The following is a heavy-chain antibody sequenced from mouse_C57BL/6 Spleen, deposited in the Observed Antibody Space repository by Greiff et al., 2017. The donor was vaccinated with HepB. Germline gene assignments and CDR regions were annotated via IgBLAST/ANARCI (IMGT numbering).Heavy chain of an antibody. V-gene: IGHV3-6*01. CDR2: ISYDGSN. J-gene: IGHJ2*01. Sequence: DVKLQESGPGLVKPSQSLSLTCSVTGYSITSGYYWNWIRQFPGNKLEWMGYISYDGSNNYNPSLKNRISITRDTSKNQFFLKLNSVTTEDTATYYCARDSGVFDYWGQGTTLTVSS. CDR3: ARDSGVFDY. CDR1: GYSITSGYY.